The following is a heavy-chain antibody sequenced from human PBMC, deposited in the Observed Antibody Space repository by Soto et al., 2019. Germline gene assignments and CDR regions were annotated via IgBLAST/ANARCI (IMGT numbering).Heavy chain of an antibody. J-gene: IGHJ6*02. Sequence: SVKVSCKASGGTFSSYAISWVRQAPGQGLEWMGGIIPIFGTANYAQKFQGRVTITADESTSTAYMELSSLRSEDTAVYYCATLNRYYYDSSGSTNGYYYGMDVWGQGTTVTVSS. D-gene: IGHD3-22*01. CDR1: GGTFSSYA. CDR2: IIPIFGTA. CDR3: ATLNRYYYDSSGSTNGYYYGMDV. V-gene: IGHV1-69*13.